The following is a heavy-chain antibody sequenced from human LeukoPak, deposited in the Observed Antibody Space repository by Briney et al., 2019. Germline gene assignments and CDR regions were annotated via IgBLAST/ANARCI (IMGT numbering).Heavy chain of an antibody. V-gene: IGHV4-59*01. D-gene: IGHD3-22*01. CDR1: GGSISSYY. Sequence: SETLSLTCTVSGGSISSYYWSWIRQPPGKGLEWIGYIYYSGSTNYNPSLKSRVTISVDTSKNQFSLKLSSVTAADTAAYYCASTYYDSSGSYYFDYWGQGTLVTVSS. CDR3: ASTYYDSSGSYYFDY. J-gene: IGHJ4*02. CDR2: IYYSGST.